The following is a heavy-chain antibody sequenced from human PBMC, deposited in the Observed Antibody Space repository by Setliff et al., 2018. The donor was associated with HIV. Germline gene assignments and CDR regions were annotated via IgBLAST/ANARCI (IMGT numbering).Heavy chain of an antibody. CDR3: ARAREGWKPFAFDY. Sequence: PSETLSLTCTVSGGSISGFYWSWIRQSPGNGLEWIGWIYDSGATKYNPSLKSRATISLETSKMQFSLNLNSVTAADAAVYFCARAREGWKPFAFDYWGQGTLVTVSS. CDR2: IYDSGAT. D-gene: IGHD1-1*01. V-gene: IGHV4-59*08. CDR1: GGSISGFY. J-gene: IGHJ4*02.